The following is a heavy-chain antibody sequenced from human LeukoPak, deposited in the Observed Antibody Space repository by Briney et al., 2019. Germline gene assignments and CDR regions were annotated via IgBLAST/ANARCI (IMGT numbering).Heavy chain of an antibody. CDR3: SREDF. J-gene: IGHJ4*02. CDR2: IHPNSGGT. Sequence: VASVKVSCKASGYTFTGYYVHWVRQAPGQGLEWMAWIHPNSGGTNYAQKFQGRVTVTRDTSISTVYMELTSLRSDDTAVYYCSREDFWGQGTLVTVSS. CDR1: GYTFTGYY. D-gene: IGHD3-3*01. V-gene: IGHV1-2*02.